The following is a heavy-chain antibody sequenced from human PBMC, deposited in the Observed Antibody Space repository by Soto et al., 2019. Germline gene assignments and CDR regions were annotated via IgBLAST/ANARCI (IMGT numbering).Heavy chain of an antibody. V-gene: IGHV4-59*01. Sequence: AETLSLTCTGSGFSLISYYWSWIRQPPGKGLEWIGYIYYSGSTNYNPSLKSRVTISVDTSKNQFSLKLSSVTAADTAVYYCGRVWGGAFDIWGQGTMVTVSS. J-gene: IGHJ3*02. CDR1: GFSLISYY. CDR3: GRVWGGAFDI. D-gene: IGHD3-10*01. CDR2: IYYSGST.